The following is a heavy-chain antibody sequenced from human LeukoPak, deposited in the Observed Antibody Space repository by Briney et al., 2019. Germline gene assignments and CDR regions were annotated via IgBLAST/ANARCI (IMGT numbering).Heavy chain of an antibody. CDR2: IYHSGST. J-gene: IGHJ6*02. CDR3: ARVLPYYYGMDV. CDR1: GGSISSYY. V-gene: IGHV4-59*12. Sequence: PSETLSLTCSVSGGSISSYYWSWIRQPPGKGLEWIGYIYHSGSTYYNPSLKSRVTISVDRSKNQFSLKLSSVTAADTAVYYCARVLPYYYGMDVWGQGTTVTVSS.